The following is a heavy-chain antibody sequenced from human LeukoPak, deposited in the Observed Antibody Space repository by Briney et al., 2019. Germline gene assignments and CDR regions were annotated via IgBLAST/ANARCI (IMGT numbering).Heavy chain of an antibody. CDR1: GFTFNNYA. CDR3: TKNPRVGFCDYVEVYFQN. D-gene: IGHD4-17*01. Sequence: PGGSLRLSCAASGFTFNNYAMSWVRQAPGKGLEWVSTIGVSGDSTYYADSVKGRFTISRDNSKNTLYLQMNGLRAEDTATYYCTKNPRVGFCDYVEVYFQNWGQGTLVTVSS. J-gene: IGHJ1*01. CDR2: IGVSGDST. V-gene: IGHV3-23*01.